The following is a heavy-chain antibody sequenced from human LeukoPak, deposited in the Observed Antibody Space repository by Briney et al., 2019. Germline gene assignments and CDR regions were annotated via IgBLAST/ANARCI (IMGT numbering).Heavy chain of an antibody. J-gene: IGHJ4*02. Sequence: GGSLRLSCAASGFNFRTYGMHWVRQAPGKGLEWVAFIQFDETSKNYADSVKGRFTISRDNSKNTVYLQVNSLRAEDTAVYYCAKEDGTVVVSTFGDWGQGTLVTVSS. CDR1: GFNFRTYG. V-gene: IGHV3-30*02. D-gene: IGHD3-22*01. CDR3: AKEDGTVVVSTFGD. CDR2: IQFDETSK.